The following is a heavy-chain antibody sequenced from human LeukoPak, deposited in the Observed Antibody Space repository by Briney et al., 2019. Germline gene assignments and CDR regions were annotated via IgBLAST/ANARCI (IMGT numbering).Heavy chain of an antibody. D-gene: IGHD6-6*01. Sequence: SETLSLTCAVSDGSINSRNWWTWVRQPPGKGLEWIGEIHHSGSTNYNPSLKSRVIISVDKSKNQFSLKLSSVTAADTAVYYCAREESSSSGYYFDYWGQGALVTVSS. CDR2: IHHSGST. J-gene: IGHJ4*02. CDR1: DGSINSRNW. CDR3: AREESSSSGYYFDY. V-gene: IGHV4-4*02.